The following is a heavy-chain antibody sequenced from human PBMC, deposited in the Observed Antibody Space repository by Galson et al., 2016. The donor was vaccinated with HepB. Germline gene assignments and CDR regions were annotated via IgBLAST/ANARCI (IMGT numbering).Heavy chain of an antibody. D-gene: IGHD2-2*01. V-gene: IGHV4-39*02. J-gene: IGHJ2*01. Sequence: SETLSLTCTVSGGPIKTGSYFWGWIRQPPGKGLEWIGNIYYSGNTEYNPSLKSRVTMSVDTSKNHFSLQLNSVTAADTAGYYCASPDGGTTSCYHFDRWGRGTLVTVSS. CDR2: IYYSGNT. CDR3: ASPDGGTTSCYHFDR. CDR1: GGPIKTGSYF.